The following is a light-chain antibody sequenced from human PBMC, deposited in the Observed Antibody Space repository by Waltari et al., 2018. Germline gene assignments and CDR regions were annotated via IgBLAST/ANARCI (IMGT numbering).Light chain of an antibody. Sequence: EIVLTQSPATLSLSPGERATLSCRTSQSVRSYLAWYQQKPGQAPRLLIYDASNRASGIPARFSGSGSGTDFSLSISSLEPEDIATYYCQQYDNLPRTFGQGTKVEIK. CDR1: QSVRSY. CDR2: DAS. V-gene: IGKV3-11*01. J-gene: IGKJ1*01. CDR3: QQYDNLPRT.